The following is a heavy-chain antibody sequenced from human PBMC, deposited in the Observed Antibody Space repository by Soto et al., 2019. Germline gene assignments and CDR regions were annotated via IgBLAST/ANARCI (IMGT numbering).Heavy chain of an antibody. CDR1: GGSFGGYY. CDR2: INHSGST. J-gene: IGHJ4*02. CDR3: ASSSYGQPWGTHY. D-gene: IGHD5-12*01. Sequence: ETLSLTCAVYGGSFGGYYWSWIRQPPGKGLEWIGEINHSGSTNYNPSLKSRVTISVDTAKNQFSLKLSSVTAADTAVYYCASSSYGQPWGTHYWGQGTLVTVST. V-gene: IGHV4-34*01.